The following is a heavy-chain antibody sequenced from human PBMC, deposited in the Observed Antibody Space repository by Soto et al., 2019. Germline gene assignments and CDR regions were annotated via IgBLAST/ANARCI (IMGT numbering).Heavy chain of an antibody. Sequence: QVQLQESGPGLVKPSETLSLTCAVSGGSISNYYWSWIRQPPGKRLEWIGYIYYSGSTSYNPSLKSRVIISVDTSKNQCSLKLSSVTAADTAVYYCAREREGDYFDYWGQGTLVTVSS. D-gene: IGHD1-26*01. CDR1: GGSISNYY. J-gene: IGHJ4*02. V-gene: IGHV4-59*01. CDR2: IYYSGST. CDR3: AREREGDYFDY.